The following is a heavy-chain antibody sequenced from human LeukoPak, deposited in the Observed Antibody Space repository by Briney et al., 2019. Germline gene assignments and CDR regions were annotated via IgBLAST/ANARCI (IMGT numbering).Heavy chain of an antibody. CDR2: ISSSSSYI. Sequence: PGGSLRLSCAASGFTFSSYSMNWVRQAPGKGLEWVSSISSSSSYIYYADSVKGRFTISRDNAKNSLYLQMDSLRAEDTAVYYCARGGVVAATPGFDPWGQETLVPVSS. V-gene: IGHV3-21*01. D-gene: IGHD2-15*01. CDR1: GFTFSSYS. J-gene: IGHJ5*02. CDR3: ARGGVVAATPGFDP.